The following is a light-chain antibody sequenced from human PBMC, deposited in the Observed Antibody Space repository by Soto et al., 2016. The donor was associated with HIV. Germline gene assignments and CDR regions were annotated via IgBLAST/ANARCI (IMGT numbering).Light chain of an antibody. V-gene: IGLV3-21*03. CDR2: DDG. CDR1: NLGSKS. J-gene: IGLJ2*01. CDR3: QVWDTSGDHFVV. Sequence: SYVLTQPPSVSMAPGKTATITCGGNNLGSKSVHWYQQKPGQAPVLVVYDDGDRPSGIPERFSGSNSGNTATLTISRVEAGDEADFYCQVWDTSGDHFVVFGGGTKLTVL.